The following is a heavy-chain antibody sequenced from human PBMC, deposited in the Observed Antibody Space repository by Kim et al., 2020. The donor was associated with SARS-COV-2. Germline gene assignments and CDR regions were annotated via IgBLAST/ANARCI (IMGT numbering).Heavy chain of an antibody. CDR3: ARVVVPARGSWYDPYFDY. CDR2: INWNGGST. V-gene: IGHV3-20*01. J-gene: IGHJ4*02. Sequence: GGSLRLSCAASGFTFDDYGMSWVRQAPGKGLEWVSGINWNGGSTGYADSVKGRFTISRDNAKNSLYLQMNSLRAEDTALYHCARVVVPARGSWYDPYFDYWGQGTLVTVSS. CDR1: GFTFDDYG. D-gene: IGHD2-2*01.